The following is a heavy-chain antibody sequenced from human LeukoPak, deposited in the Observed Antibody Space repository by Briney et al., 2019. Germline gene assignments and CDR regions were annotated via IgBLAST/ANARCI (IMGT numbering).Heavy chain of an antibody. CDR2: IVVGSGST. J-gene: IGHJ6*02. Sequence: SVKVSCKASGFTFTSSAVQWVRQARGQRLEWIGWIVVGSGSTNYAQKFQERVTITRDMSTSTAYMELSSLRSEDTAVYYCAAGTRRYYYYGMDVWGQGTTVTVSS. CDR1: GFTFTSSA. CDR3: AAGTRRYYYYGMDV. V-gene: IGHV1-58*01. D-gene: IGHD1/OR15-1a*01.